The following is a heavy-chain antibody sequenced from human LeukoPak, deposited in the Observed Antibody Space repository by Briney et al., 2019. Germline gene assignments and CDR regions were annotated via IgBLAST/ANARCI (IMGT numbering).Heavy chain of an antibody. Sequence: GGSLRLSCTASGSTFGDHWMTWVRQAPGKVLEWVANIKKIGSVKQYMESVKGRFTISRDNARNSLYLQMNSLRVEDTAIYFCSGGDQFDFWGQGALVTVSS. CDR2: IKKIGSVK. CDR3: SGGDQFDF. J-gene: IGHJ4*02. CDR1: GSTFGDHW. V-gene: IGHV3-7*04.